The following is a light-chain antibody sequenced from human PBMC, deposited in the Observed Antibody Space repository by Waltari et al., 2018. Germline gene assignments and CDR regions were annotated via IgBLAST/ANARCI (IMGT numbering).Light chain of an antibody. CDR3: SSYTRRNTVI. CDR1: DSDIGAYNY. V-gene: IGLV2-14*03. Sequence: QSALAQPAPVSGSPGQSITISCTGTDSDIGAYNYVPWYQQHPGIAPKLLLYDVSDRPSGVSDRFSGSKSGKTASLTISGLQPKDAADYYCSSYTRRNTVIFGGGTKLTVV. CDR2: DVS. J-gene: IGLJ2*01.